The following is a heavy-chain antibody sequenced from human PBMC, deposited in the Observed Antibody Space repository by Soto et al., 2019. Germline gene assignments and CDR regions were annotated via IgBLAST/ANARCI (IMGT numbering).Heavy chain of an antibody. J-gene: IGHJ4*02. CDR2: IYSGGST. Sequence: GGSLRLSCAASGFSVSDNFMTWVRQAPGKGLEWVSVIYSGGSTYYADTVKGRFTISRDNSKNTLYLHMDSLRAEDTAVYFCAGVSVGGSYSRFDYWGQGTLVTVSS. CDR1: GFSVSDNF. V-gene: IGHV3-53*01. CDR3: AGVSVGGSYSRFDY. D-gene: IGHD1-26*01.